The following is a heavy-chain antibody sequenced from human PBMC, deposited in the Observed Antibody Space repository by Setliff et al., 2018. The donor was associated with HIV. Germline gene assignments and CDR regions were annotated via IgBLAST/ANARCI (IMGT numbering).Heavy chain of an antibody. CDR3: ARAGRPYDILTGYYSWYFDY. V-gene: IGHV1-69*13. Sequence: GASVKVSCKASGGSFSSYAISWVRQAPGQGLEWMGGIIPIFGTADYAQMFQGGVTITADESTSTAYMELSSLRSEDTAIYYCARAGRPYDILTGYYSWYFDYWGQGTLVTVSS. CDR1: GGSFSSYA. CDR2: IIPIFGTA. D-gene: IGHD3-9*01. J-gene: IGHJ4*02.